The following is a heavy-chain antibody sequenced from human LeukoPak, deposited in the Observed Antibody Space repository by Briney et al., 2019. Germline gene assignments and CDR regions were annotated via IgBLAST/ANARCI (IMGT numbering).Heavy chain of an antibody. Sequence: SETLSLTCTLSGGSTSSGGYYWNWIRQHPGNCLVCIGYIYNSGSTYYNPSLKSRSTISVDTSKNQFSLKLSSVTAADTAVYYCARGYCTNGVCSSDYFDYWGQGTLVTVSS. CDR3: ARGYCTNGVCSSDYFDY. V-gene: IGHV4-31*03. CDR1: GGSTSSGGYY. CDR2: IYNSGST. D-gene: IGHD2-8*01. J-gene: IGHJ4*02.